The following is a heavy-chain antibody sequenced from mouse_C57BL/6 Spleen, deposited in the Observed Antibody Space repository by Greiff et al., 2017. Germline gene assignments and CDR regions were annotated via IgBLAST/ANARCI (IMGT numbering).Heavy chain of an antibody. D-gene: IGHD1-1*01. CDR2: INPNNGGT. V-gene: IGHV1-26*01. Sequence: EVQLQQSGPELVKPGASVKISCKASGYTFTDYYMNWVKQSHGKSLEWIGDINPNNGGTSYNQKFKGKATLTVDKSSSTAYMELRSLTSEDSAVYYCAREFGSFFAYWGQGTLVTVSA. CDR1: GYTFTDYY. J-gene: IGHJ3*01. CDR3: AREFGSFFAY.